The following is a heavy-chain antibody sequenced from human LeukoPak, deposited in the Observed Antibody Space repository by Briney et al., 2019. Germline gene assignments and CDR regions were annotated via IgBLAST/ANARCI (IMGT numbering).Heavy chain of an antibody. CDR3: ARLAHPISPVLRSYYYMDV. Sequence: GASVKVSCKASGGTFSSYAISWVRQAPGQGLEWMGGIIPIFGTANYAQKFQGRVTITTDESTSTAYMELSSLRSEDTAVYYCARLAHPISPVLRSYYYMDVWGKGTTVTVSS. CDR1: GGTFSSYA. D-gene: IGHD3-3*01. V-gene: IGHV1-69*05. CDR2: IIPIFGTA. J-gene: IGHJ6*03.